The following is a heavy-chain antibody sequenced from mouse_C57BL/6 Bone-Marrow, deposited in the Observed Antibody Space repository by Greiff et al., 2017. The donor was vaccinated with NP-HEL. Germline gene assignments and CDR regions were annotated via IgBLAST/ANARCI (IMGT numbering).Heavy chain of an antibody. CDR1: GYAFTNYL. D-gene: IGHD2-4*01. CDR2: INPGSGGT. Sequence: QVQLQQSGAELVRPGTSVKVSCKASGYAFTNYLIEWVKQRPGQGLEWIGVINPGSGGTNYNEKFKGKATLTADTSSSTAYMQLSSLTSEDSAVYFWARGGIYYDYAWFAYWGQGTLVTVSA. V-gene: IGHV1-54*01. J-gene: IGHJ3*01. CDR3: ARGGIYYDYAWFAY.